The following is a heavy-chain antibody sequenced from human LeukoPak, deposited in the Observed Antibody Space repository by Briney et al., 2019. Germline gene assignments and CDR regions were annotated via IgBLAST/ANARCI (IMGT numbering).Heavy chain of an antibody. J-gene: IGHJ6*03. CDR3: ARDLQKQLRYYYYYMDV. D-gene: IGHD1-1*01. Sequence: SETLSLTCTVSGGSISSYYWSWIRQPAGKGLEWIGRIYTSGSTNYNPSLESRVTMSVDTSKNQFSLKLSSVTAADTAVYYCARDLQKQLRYYYYYMDVWGKGTTVTVSS. V-gene: IGHV4-4*07. CDR2: IYTSGST. CDR1: GGSISSYY.